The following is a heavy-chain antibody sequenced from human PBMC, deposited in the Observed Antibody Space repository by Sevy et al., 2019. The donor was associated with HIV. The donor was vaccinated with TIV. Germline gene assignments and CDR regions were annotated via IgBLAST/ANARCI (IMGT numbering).Heavy chain of an antibody. J-gene: IGHJ3*02. CDR1: GGSINSDH. CDR2: GYYTGGT. Sequence: SETLSLTCTGSGGSINSDHWNWIRQPPGTGLEGIGYGYYTGGTNYNPSLKNPVTISVDMTTNKFYLELTSVTAADTAVYYCARRNDFDIWGQGTMVTVSS. V-gene: IGHV4-59*08. CDR3: ARRNDFDI.